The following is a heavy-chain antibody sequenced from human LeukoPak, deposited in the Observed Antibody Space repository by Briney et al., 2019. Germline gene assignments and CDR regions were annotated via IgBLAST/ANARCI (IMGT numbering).Heavy chain of an antibody. J-gene: IGHJ4*02. Sequence: PSETLSLTCTVSGGSISSSSYYWGWIRQPPGKGLEWIGSIYHSGSTYYNPSLKSRVTISVDTSKNQFSLKLSSVTAADTAVYYCARGMGATDYFDYWGQGTLVTVSS. CDR1: GGSISSSSYY. V-gene: IGHV4-39*07. CDR3: ARGMGATDYFDY. D-gene: IGHD1-26*01. CDR2: IYHSGST.